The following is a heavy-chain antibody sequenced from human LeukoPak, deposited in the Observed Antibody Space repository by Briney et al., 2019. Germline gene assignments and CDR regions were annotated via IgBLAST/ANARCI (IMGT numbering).Heavy chain of an antibody. J-gene: IGHJ4*02. CDR1: GFTFSSFA. CDR3: AKPRTTGLGWAQFDY. Sequence: SGGSLRLSCAASGFTFSSFAMTWVRQAPGKGLEWVSGFDGNGPNTYYADSVKGRWTISRDNSRSTLYLEMNSLRPEDTAIYYCAKPRTTGLGWAQFDYWGQGSLVTVSS. D-gene: IGHD2-8*02. CDR2: FDGNGPNT. V-gene: IGHV3-23*01.